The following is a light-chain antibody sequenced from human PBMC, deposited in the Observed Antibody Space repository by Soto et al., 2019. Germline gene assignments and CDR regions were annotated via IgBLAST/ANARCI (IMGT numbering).Light chain of an antibody. CDR3: MQGTHWPPYT. Sequence: DVVMTQSPLSLPVTLGQPASISCRSSQSLAYSDGNTYLNWFQQRPGQSPRRLIYKVSNRDSGVPDRCSGSGSGTDFTLKISRVEAADVGVYYCMQGTHWPPYTFGQGTKREIK. V-gene: IGKV2-30*01. CDR1: QSLAYSDGNTY. J-gene: IGKJ2*01. CDR2: KVS.